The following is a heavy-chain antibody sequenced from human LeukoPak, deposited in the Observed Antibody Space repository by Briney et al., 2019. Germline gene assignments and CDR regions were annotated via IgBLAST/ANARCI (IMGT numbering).Heavy chain of an antibody. J-gene: IGHJ4*02. CDR2: IYYSGAT. Sequence: SETLSLTCTVSGGSISSSSYYWGWIRQPPGKGLEWIGSIYYSGATYYNPSLKNRVTISIDTSKSQFSLKLRSVTAADTALYYCARRYSCYYFDSWGQGTLVTVSS. CDR3: ARRYSCYYFDS. D-gene: IGHD2-2*01. CDR1: GGSISSSSYY. V-gene: IGHV4-39*01.